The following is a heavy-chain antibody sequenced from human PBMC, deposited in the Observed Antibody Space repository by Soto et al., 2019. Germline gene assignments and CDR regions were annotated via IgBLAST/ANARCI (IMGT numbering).Heavy chain of an antibody. J-gene: IGHJ6*04. CDR2: IKQDGSEK. CDR3: ARDGDWNDFWSGYLITDV. D-gene: IGHD3-3*01. V-gene: IGHV3-7*01. CDR1: GFTFSSYW. Sequence: GGSLRLSCAASGFTFSSYWMSWVRQAPGKGLEWVATIKQDGSEKYYVDSVKGRFTISRDNAKNSLYLQMNSLRAEDTAVYYCARDGDWNDFWSGYLITDVWGKGTTVTVSS.